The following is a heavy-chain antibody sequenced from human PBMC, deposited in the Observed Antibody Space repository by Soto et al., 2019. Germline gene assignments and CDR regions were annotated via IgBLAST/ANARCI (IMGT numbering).Heavy chain of an antibody. J-gene: IGHJ4*02. V-gene: IGHV3-23*01. Sequence: EVQLLESGGGLVQPGGSLRLSCAASGFTFSSYGINWVRQAPGKGLEWVSGISGSGDSTHYADSVKGRFTISRDNSKNTLYLQMNSLRAEDTAVYYCAKQAPYSNSWYEIDHWGQGTLATVSS. CDR2: ISGSGDST. CDR3: AKQAPYSNSWYEIDH. CDR1: GFTFSSYG. D-gene: IGHD6-13*01.